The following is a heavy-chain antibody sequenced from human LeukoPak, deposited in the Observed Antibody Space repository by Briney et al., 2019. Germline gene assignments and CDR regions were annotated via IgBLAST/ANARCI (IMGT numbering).Heavy chain of an antibody. V-gene: IGHV3-23*01. CDR1: GFSFSSYA. Sequence: GRSLRLSCAASGFSFSSYAMTWVRQAPGKGLEWVSGISGSGGSTYYADSVKGRFTISRDNSKNTLYLQMNSLRAEDTAVYYCAKKRVAVAGTHYFDYWGQGTLVTVSS. J-gene: IGHJ4*02. D-gene: IGHD6-19*01. CDR3: AKKRVAVAGTHYFDY. CDR2: ISGSGGST.